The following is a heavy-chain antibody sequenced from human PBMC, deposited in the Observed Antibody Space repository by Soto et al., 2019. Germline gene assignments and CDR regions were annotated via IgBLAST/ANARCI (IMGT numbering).Heavy chain of an antibody. D-gene: IGHD1-26*01. Sequence: GGSLRLSCAGSGFTCSDHYMDWVRQAPGKGLEWVGRTRNKANSYTTEYAASVKGRFTISRDDSKNSLYLQMNSLKTEDTAVYYCARVSKGARHSRLTDYWGQGTLVTVSS. V-gene: IGHV3-72*01. CDR2: TRNKANSYTT. CDR3: ARVSKGARHSRLTDY. J-gene: IGHJ4*02. CDR1: GFTCSDHY.